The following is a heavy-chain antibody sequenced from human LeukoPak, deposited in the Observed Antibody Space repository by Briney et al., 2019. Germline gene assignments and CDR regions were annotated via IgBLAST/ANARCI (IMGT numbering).Heavy chain of an antibody. CDR2: ISYDGSNK. J-gene: IGHJ4*02. Sequence: GGSLRLSCAASGFTFSSYGMHWVRQAPGKGLEWVAVISYDGSNKYYADSVKGRFTISRDNSKNTLYLQMNSLRAEDTALYYCGKVDSSSWGIPDYWGQGTLVTVSS. V-gene: IGHV3-30*18. CDR1: GFTFSSYG. CDR3: GKVDSSSWGIPDY. D-gene: IGHD6-13*01.